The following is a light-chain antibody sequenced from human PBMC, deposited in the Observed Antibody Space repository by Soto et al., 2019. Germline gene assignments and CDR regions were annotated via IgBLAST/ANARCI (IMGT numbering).Light chain of an antibody. CDR3: GSYRGSSTPYV. J-gene: IGLJ1*01. CDR1: SSDVGGYNY. CDR2: DVN. Sequence: QSVLTQPASVSGSPGQSITISCTGTSSDVGGYNYVSWYQQHPGKAPKLMIYDVNNRPSGVSNRFSGSKSGNTASLTISGLQAEDEADYYCGSYRGSSTPYVFVTGTKVTVL. V-gene: IGLV2-14*01.